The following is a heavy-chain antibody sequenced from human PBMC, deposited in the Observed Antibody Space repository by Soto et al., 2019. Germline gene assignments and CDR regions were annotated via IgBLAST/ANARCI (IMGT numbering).Heavy chain of an antibody. V-gene: IGHV1-8*01. J-gene: IGHJ5*02. CDR2: MNPNSGNT. Sequence: QVQLVQSGAEVKKPGASVKVSCKASGYTFTSYDINWVRQATGQGLEWMGWMNPNSGNTGYAQKFQGRVTMTRNTSISTAYMELSSLRSEDTAVYYCARAFSPDRFLEWLLSYHWFDPWGQGTLVTVSS. D-gene: IGHD3-3*01. CDR3: ARAFSPDRFLEWLLSYHWFDP. CDR1: GYTFTSYD.